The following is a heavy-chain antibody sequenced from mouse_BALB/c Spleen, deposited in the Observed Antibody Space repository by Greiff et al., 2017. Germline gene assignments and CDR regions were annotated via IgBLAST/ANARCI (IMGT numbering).Heavy chain of an antibody. CDR3: TSGYYGYWFAY. CDR2: IYPGNSDT. D-gene: IGHD1-2*01. J-gene: IGHJ3*01. V-gene: IGHV1-5*01. CDR1: GYSFTSYW. Sequence: VQLQQSGTVLARPGASVKMSCKASGYSFTSYWMHWVKQRPGQGLEWIGAIYPGNSDTSYNQKFKGKAKLTAVTSASTAYMELSSLTNEDSAVYYCTSGYYGYWFAYWGQGTLVTVSA.